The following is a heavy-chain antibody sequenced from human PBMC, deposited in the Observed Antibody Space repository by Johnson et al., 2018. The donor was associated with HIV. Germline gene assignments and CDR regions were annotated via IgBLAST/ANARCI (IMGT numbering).Heavy chain of an antibody. CDR1: GFTFTSYW. J-gene: IGHJ3*02. D-gene: IGHD2-8*01. CDR2: IKQDGSEK. V-gene: IGHV3-7*01. CDR3: ARDNIVLMVGGAFDI. Sequence: MLLVESGGGVVQPGGSLRLSCAASGFTFTSYWMSWVRQAPGKGLEWVANIKQDGSEKYYVDSVKGRFTISRDNAKNSLYLQMNSLRAEDTAVYYCARDNIVLMVGGAFDIWGQGTMVTVSS.